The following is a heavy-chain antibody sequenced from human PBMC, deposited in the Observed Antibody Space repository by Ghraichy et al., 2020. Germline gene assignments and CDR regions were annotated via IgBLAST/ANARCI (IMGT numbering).Heavy chain of an antibody. Sequence: SETLSLTCAVSGGSISSNNWWSWFRQPPGKGLEWIGEIYHSGSTNYNPSLKSRVTFSVDKSKNQLSLKLRSVTAADTAVYFCARQGYSSGWTHGMDVWGQGTTVTVSS. CDR2: IYHSGST. V-gene: IGHV4-4*02. CDR1: GGSISSNNW. CDR3: ARQGYSSGWTHGMDV. J-gene: IGHJ6*02. D-gene: IGHD6-19*01.